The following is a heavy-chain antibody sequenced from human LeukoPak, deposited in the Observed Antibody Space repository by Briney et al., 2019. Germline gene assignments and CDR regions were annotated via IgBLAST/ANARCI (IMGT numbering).Heavy chain of an antibody. CDR1: GYPFTSYD. CDR2: MNPNSGNT. V-gene: IGHV1-8*01. Sequence: SVKVSCKASGYPFTSYDINWVRQATGQRLEWMGWMNPNSGNTGYAQKFQGRVTMTRNTSISTAYMELSSLRSEDTAVYYCARGHSSSWYWDYYYGMDVWGQGTTVTVSS. CDR3: ARGHSSSWYWDYYYGMDV. D-gene: IGHD6-13*01. J-gene: IGHJ6*02.